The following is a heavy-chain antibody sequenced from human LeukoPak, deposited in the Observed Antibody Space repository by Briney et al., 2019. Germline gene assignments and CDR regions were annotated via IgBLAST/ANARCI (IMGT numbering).Heavy chain of an antibody. CDR2: LSGSGNSR. CDR1: GFTYSSYA. V-gene: IGHV3-23*01. CDR3: ARDVNGGY. D-gene: IGHD2-8*01. J-gene: IGHJ4*02. Sequence: GGSLRLSCAASGFTYSSYAMTWVRQSQGKGLEWVSTLSGSGNSRYYADSVQGRFTISRDNFKNTLYLQMNSLRVEDTAVYYCARDVNGGYWGQGTLVTVSS.